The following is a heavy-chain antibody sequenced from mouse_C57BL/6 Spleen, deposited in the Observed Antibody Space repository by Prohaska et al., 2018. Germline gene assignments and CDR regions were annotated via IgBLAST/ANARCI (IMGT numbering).Heavy chain of an antibody. CDR3: AMTPGEGYAMDY. CDR2: ISNGGGST. CDR1: GFPFSDYY. Sequence: EVKLVESGGGLVQPGGSLKLSCAASGFPFSDYYMYWVRQTPEKRLEWVAYISNGGGSTYYPDTVKGRFTISRDNAKNTLYLQMSRLKSEDTAMYYCAMTPGEGYAMDYWGQGTSVTVSS. D-gene: IGHD2-13*01. J-gene: IGHJ4*01. V-gene: IGHV5-12*01.